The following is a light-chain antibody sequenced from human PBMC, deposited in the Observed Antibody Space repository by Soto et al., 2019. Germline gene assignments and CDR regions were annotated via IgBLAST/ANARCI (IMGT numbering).Light chain of an antibody. Sequence: DIQMTQSPSTLSASVGDRVTITCRASQSISSWLAWYQQKPGKAPKLLIYKASSLESGVPSRFSGSGSGTEFTLAISSLQPDDFATYSCQGLGTFGQGTKVEIK. J-gene: IGKJ1*01. CDR2: KAS. CDR3: QGLGT. V-gene: IGKV1-5*03. CDR1: QSISSW.